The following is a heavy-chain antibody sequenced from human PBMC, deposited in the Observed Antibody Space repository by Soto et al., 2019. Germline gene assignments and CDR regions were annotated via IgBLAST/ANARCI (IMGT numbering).Heavy chain of an antibody. CDR3: ARAQSVGATKGYYFDY. J-gene: IGHJ4*02. V-gene: IGHV1-69*06. CDR1: GGTFSSYA. CDR2: IIPIFGTA. D-gene: IGHD1-26*01. Sequence: GASVKVSCKASGGTFSSYAISWVRQAPGQGFEWMGGIIPIFGTANYAQKFQGRVTITADKSTSTAYMELSSLRSEDTAVYYCARAQSVGATKGYYFDYWGQGTLVTVSS.